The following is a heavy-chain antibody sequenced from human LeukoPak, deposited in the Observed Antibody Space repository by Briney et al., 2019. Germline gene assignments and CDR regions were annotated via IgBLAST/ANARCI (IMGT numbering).Heavy chain of an antibody. D-gene: IGHD3-22*01. V-gene: IGHV3-23*01. J-gene: IGHJ4*02. CDR2: ISGSGGST. Sequence: QPGRSLRLSCAASGFTFSSYAMSWVRQAPGKGLEWVSGISGSGGSTYYADSVKGQFTISRDNSKNTLHLQMNSLRADDTAVYYCARSFPSRSGPMGYWGQGTLVTVSS. CDR3: ARSFPSRSGPMGY. CDR1: GFTFSSYA.